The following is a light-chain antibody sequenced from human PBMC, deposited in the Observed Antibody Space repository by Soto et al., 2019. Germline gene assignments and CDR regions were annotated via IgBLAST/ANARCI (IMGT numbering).Light chain of an antibody. J-gene: IGLJ2*01. Sequence: QSVLTQPASVSGSPGQSITISCTGTSSDVGSYNLVSWYQQHPGKAPKLMIYEVSKRPSGVSNRFSASKSGNTASLTISGLQAEDEADYYCCSYAGSSTYVVFGGGTKVTVL. CDR2: EVS. CDR3: CSYAGSSTYVV. V-gene: IGLV2-23*02. CDR1: SSDVGSYNL.